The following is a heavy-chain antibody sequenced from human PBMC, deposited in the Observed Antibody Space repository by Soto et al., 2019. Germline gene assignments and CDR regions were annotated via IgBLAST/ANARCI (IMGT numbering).Heavy chain of an antibody. V-gene: IGHV4-39*07. Sequence: SETLSLTCTVSGGSISSSSYYWGWIRQPPGKGLEWIGSIYYSGSSYYNPSLESRVTISVDTSKNQYSLKLSSVTEADTAVYYCARDDVYNWSYHFFDYWGQGTLVTVSS. CDR1: GGSISSSSYY. D-gene: IGHD1-7*01. J-gene: IGHJ4*02. CDR2: IYYSGSS. CDR3: ARDDVYNWSYHFFDY.